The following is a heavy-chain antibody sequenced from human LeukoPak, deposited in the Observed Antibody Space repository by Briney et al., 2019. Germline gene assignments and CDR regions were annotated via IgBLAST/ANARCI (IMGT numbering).Heavy chain of an antibody. Sequence: GGSLRLSCVASGFSFSTYAMTWVRQGPGEGLEWVSVISGSGGSTYYADSVKGRFTISRDNSKNTLYLQMNSLRVEDTAVYFCVKDLSDRDVDYWGQGTLVTVSS. J-gene: IGHJ4*02. CDR1: GFSFSTYA. CDR3: VKDLSDRDVDY. CDR2: ISGSGGST. D-gene: IGHD2-21*02. V-gene: IGHV3-23*01.